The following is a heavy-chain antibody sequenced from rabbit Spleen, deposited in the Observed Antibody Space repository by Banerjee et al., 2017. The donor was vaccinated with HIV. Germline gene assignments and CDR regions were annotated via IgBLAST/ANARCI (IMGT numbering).Heavy chain of an antibody. D-gene: IGHD6-1*01. CDR1: GFSFSTNYY. CDR3: ARRLVDTDDGYAV. CDR2: IYTANANT. V-gene: IGHV1S40*01. J-gene: IGHJ3*01. Sequence: QSLEESGGDLVKPEGSLTLTCTASGFSFSTNYYMCWVRQAPGKGLEWIGCIYTANANTYYASWAKGRFTISKTSSTTVTLQMTSLTAADTAAYFCARRLVDTDDGYAVWGQGTLVTVS.